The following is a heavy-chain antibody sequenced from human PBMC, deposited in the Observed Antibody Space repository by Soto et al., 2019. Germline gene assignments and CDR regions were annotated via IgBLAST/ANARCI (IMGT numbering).Heavy chain of an antibody. J-gene: IGHJ6*04. V-gene: IGHV3-33*01. D-gene: IGHD6-19*01. CDR2: IWYDGSNK. CDR3: ARDEYSSGWYIYYYYYGMDV. Sequence: PGGSLRLCSAASGFTFSSSGMHWVRQAPGKGLEWVAVIWYDGSNKYYADSVKGRFTISRDNSKNTLYLQMNSLRAEDTAVYYCARDEYSSGWYIYYYYYGMDVWGEGTTVTVSS. CDR1: GFTFSSSG.